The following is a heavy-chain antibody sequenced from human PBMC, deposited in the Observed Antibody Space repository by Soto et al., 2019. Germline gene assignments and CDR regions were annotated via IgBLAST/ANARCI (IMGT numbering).Heavy chain of an antibody. Sequence: SETLSLTCTFSVGSINSGDYYWTWVRQPPGKGLEWIGNIFHSGSTYYTPSLQSRVTISLDTSKNHFSLKLSSVTPADTAVYYCARDRYYGSGPYYKFYSGMDVWGQGTTVTVSS. CDR1: VGSINSGDYY. V-gene: IGHV4-30-4*01. CDR3: ARDRYYGSGPYYKFYSGMDV. CDR2: IFHSGST. D-gene: IGHD3-10*01. J-gene: IGHJ6*02.